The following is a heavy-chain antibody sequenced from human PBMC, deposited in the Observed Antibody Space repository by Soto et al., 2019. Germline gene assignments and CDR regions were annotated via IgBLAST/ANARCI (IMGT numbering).Heavy chain of an antibody. V-gene: IGHV3-48*01. CDR3: GKSGDSTGWGIDF. Sequence: GGSLRLSCVGSGFMFDSYPMNWVRQAPGKGLEWVSYIYNGRGSKYYAESVKGRFTISRDNSKNSLYLQMNSLSAEDTAVYYCGKSGDSTGWGIDFWGQGTLVTVSS. CDR1: GFMFDSYP. D-gene: IGHD6-19*01. CDR2: IYNGRGSK. J-gene: IGHJ4*02.